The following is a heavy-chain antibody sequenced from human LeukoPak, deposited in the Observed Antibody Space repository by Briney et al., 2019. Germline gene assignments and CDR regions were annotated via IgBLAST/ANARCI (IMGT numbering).Heavy chain of an antibody. J-gene: IGHJ4*02. D-gene: IGHD7-27*01. CDR2: TYYRSKWYN. V-gene: IGHV6-1*01. CDR1: GDSVSSNSAA. Sequence: SQTLSLTCAISGDSVSSNSAAWNWIRQSPSRGLEWLGRTYYRSKWYNDYALSVKSRISVNPDTSKNQFSLQLNSVTPEGTAVYYCARGGHWALDFWGQGTLVTVSS. CDR3: ARGGHWALDF.